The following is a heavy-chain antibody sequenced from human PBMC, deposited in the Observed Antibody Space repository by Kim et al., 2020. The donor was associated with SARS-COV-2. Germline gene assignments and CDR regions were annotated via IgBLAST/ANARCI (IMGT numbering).Heavy chain of an antibody. D-gene: IGHD5-18*01. CDR3: AIAQKGYNYGMDV. J-gene: IGHJ6*02. Sequence: SVKVSCKAPGDTFSNYAISWVRQAPGQGLEWMGRIIAILGITNYAQKFQGRVTIIADKSTSTAYMEMSSLRSEDTAVYYCAIAQKGYNYGMDVWGQRTT. V-gene: IGHV1-69*04. CDR2: IIAILGIT. CDR1: GDTFSNYA.